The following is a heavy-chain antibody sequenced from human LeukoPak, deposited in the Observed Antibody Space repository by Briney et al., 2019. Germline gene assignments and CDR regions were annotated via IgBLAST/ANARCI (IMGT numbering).Heavy chain of an antibody. D-gene: IGHD1-26*01. J-gene: IGHJ4*02. CDR2: IYYSGST. V-gene: IGHV4-39*07. CDR3: ARYQWELLDLEY. CDR1: GDSISSSAYY. Sequence: PSETLSLTCTVSGDSISSSAYYWAWIRQPPGKGLEWIGTIYYSGSTYYNPSLKSRVTISADTSKNQFSLKLSSVTAADTAVYYCARYQWELLDLEYWGQGTLVTVSS.